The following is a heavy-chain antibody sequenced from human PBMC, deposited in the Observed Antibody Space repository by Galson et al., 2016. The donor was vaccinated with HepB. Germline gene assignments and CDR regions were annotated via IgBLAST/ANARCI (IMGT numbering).Heavy chain of an antibody. J-gene: IGHJ4*02. CDR3: ARKGGIYSPWGY. V-gene: IGHV3-7*03. CDR1: GFTVSRDY. Sequence: YLRLSCAASGFTVSRDYMNWVRQAPGKGLEWVANIKQDGNEKYYVDSVKGRFTISRDNAKNSMYLQMNSLRAEDTAVYYCARKGGIYSPWGYWGQGTLVTVSS. CDR2: IKQDGNEK. D-gene: IGHD3-10*01.